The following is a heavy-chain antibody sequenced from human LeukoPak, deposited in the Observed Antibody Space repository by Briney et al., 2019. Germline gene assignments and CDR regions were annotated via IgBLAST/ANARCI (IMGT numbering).Heavy chain of an antibody. CDR3: AGAQEWEIRRWFDP. D-gene: IGHD1-26*01. CDR1: GYTFTGYY. V-gene: IGHV1-2*02. J-gene: IGHJ5*02. Sequence: ASVKVSCKASGYTFTGYYMHWVRQAPGQGLEWMGWINPNSGGTNYAQKFQGRVTMTRDTSISTAYMELSRLRSDDTAVYYCAGAQEWEIRRWFDPWGQGTLVTVSS. CDR2: INPNSGGT.